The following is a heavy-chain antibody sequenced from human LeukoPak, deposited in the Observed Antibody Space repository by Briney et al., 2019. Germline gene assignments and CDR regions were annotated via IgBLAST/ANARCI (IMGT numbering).Heavy chain of an antibody. CDR2: IIPIFGTA. Sequence: SVKVSCKASGYTFTSYAISWVRQAPGQGLEWMGGIIPIFGTANYAQKFQGRVTITADESTSTAYMELSSLRSEDTAVYYCARGSGGYYDSSDESFDPWGQGTLVTVSS. D-gene: IGHD3-22*01. CDR1: GYTFTSYA. J-gene: IGHJ5*02. CDR3: ARGSGGYYDSSDESFDP. V-gene: IGHV1-69*13.